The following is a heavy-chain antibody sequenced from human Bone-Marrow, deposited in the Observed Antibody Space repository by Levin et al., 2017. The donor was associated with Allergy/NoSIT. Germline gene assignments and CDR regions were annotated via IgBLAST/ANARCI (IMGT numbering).Heavy chain of an antibody. CDR1: GFTFSDSA. Sequence: GESLKISCAASGFTFSDSAVHWVRQASGRGLEWVGRIRKKAHGYATAYGASVEGRFTISRDDSENMVYLHMHSLTTEDTAVYYCGRPQGGWDLYPLDVLGQGTTVTVS. D-gene: IGHD1-26*01. CDR2: IRKKAHGYAT. V-gene: IGHV3-73*01. CDR3: GRPQGGWDLYPLDV. J-gene: IGHJ6*02.